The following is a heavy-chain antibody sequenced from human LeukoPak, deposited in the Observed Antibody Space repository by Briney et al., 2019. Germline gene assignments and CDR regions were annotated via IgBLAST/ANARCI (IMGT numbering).Heavy chain of an antibody. CDR2: ISYEGSNK. D-gene: IGHD3-3*01. V-gene: IGHV3-30*18. J-gene: IGHJ4*02. Sequence: GGSLRLSCAASGFTFSSYGMHWVRQAPGKGLEWVAVISYEGSNKYYADSVKGRFTLSRDNSKNTLYLQMNRQRAEDTPVYSSAKDVCYDLWSVLFRMDYWGQGTLVTVSS. CDR3: AKDVCYDLWSVLFRMDY. CDR1: GFTFSSYG.